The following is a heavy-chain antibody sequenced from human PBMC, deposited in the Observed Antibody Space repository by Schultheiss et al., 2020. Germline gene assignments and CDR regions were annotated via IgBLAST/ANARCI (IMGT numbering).Heavy chain of an antibody. V-gene: IGHV3-13*01. J-gene: IGHJ4*02. CDR2: IGTAGDT. D-gene: IGHD2-15*01. Sequence: GGSLRLSCAASGFTFSSYDMHWVRQATGKGLEWVSAIGTAGDTYYPGSVKGRFTISRENAKNSLYLQMNSLRAGDTAVYYCTRQVSGGSCPYWGQGTLVTVSS. CDR3: TRQVSGGSCPY. CDR1: GFTFSSYD.